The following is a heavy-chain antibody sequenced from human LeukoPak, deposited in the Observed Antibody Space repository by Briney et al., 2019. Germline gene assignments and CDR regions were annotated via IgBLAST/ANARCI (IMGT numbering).Heavy chain of an antibody. CDR2: IDWDDEK. Sequence: RESGPTLVNPTQTLTLTCTFSGFSLSTHGMCVSWIRQPPGKALEWLARIDWDDEKYYITSLKTRLTISKDTSKNQVVLTMTNMDPVDTATYYCALYSGYASGDYWGQGTLVTVSS. J-gene: IGHJ4*02. CDR3: ALYSGYASGDY. V-gene: IGHV2-70*11. D-gene: IGHD5-12*01. CDR1: GFSLSTHGMC.